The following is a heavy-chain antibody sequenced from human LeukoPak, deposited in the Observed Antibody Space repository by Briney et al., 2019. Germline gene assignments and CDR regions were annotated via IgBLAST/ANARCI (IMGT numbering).Heavy chain of an antibody. J-gene: IGHJ4*02. D-gene: IGHD6-6*01. CDR2: INHSGST. V-gene: IGHV4-34*01. CDR1: GGSFSGSD. CDR3: ARSGIAARPRHFFDY. Sequence: SSETLSLTCPVYGGSFSGSDWSWIRQPPGKGLEWIGEINHSGSTNYNPSLKSRVTISVDTSKNQFSLKLSSVTAADTAVYYCARSGIAARPRHFFDYWGQGTLVTVSS.